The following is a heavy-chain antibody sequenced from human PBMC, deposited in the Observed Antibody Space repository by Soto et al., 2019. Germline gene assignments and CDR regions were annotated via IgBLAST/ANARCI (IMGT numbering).Heavy chain of an antibody. CDR2: IRNKAKRYTT. Sequence: EVNLVESGGDLVQPGGSLRLSCVVSGFTFSDHFMDRVRHAPGKGLEWVGRIRNKAKRYTTEYATSVTGRFIISRDESKNSVYLLMNSLKTEDTAVYYCASDRDSDPGIQYWGQGTLVTVSS. D-gene: IGHD3-10*01. J-gene: IGHJ1*01. CDR3: ASDRDSDPGIQY. CDR1: GFTFSDHF. V-gene: IGHV3-72*01.